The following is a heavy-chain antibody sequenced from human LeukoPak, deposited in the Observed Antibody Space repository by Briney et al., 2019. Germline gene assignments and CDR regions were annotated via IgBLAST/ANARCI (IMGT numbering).Heavy chain of an antibody. CDR1: GGSFSGYY. V-gene: IGHV4-34*01. D-gene: IGHD6-13*01. CDR2: INHSGST. J-gene: IGHJ6*02. Sequence: SETLSLTCAVYGGSFSGYYWSWIRQPPGKGLEWIGEINHSGSTNYNPSLKSRVTISVDTSKNQFSLKLSSVTAADTAVYYCARGRDSSSWFLPNYGMDVWGQGTTVTVSS. CDR3: ARGRDSSSWFLPNYGMDV.